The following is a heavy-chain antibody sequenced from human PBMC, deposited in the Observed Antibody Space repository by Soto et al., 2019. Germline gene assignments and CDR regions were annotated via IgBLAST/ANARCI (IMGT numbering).Heavy chain of an antibody. CDR2: MNPILGIA. Sequence: ASVKVSCKASGYTFTSYDINWVRQATGQGLEWMGWMNPILGIANYAQKFQGRVTITADKSTSTAYMELSSLRSEDTAVYYCATNTRRSLAGTFDYWGQGTLVTVSS. J-gene: IGHJ4*02. D-gene: IGHD7-27*01. V-gene: IGHV1-69*10. CDR1: GYTFTSYD. CDR3: ATNTRRSLAGTFDY.